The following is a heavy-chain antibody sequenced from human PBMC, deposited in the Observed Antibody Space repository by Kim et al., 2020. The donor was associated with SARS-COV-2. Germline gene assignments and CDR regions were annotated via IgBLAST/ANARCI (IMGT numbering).Heavy chain of an antibody. D-gene: IGHD5-12*01. J-gene: IGHJ4*02. CDR1: GYTFINYY. Sequence: ASVKVSCKASGYTFINYYIHWVRQAPGQGFEWMGIINAGGGGTRYSQKFHNRVTMTRDTSTSTVYMELSSLGSEDTAMYYCTRDSFNSGSFDYWGQGTLVTVSS. CDR2: INAGGGGT. V-gene: IGHV1-46*01. CDR3: TRDSFNSGSFDY.